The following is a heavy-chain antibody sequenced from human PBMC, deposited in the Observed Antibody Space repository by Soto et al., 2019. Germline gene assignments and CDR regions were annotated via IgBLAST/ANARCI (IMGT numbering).Heavy chain of an antibody. D-gene: IGHD2-2*01. Sequence: PSDTLSLTCAVSGGSISIRADSLCLIQQPPWGFRGVIGDSYHSGCPSYNPSLKSRVNISVARSKNQFSLKLSSVTAAETAVYYCARDGRYYGSTGEGFHCYGLDVWGQGPTVTVYS. J-gene: IGHJ6*02. CDR1: GGSISIRADS. CDR3: ARDGRYYGSTGEGFHCYGLDV. V-gene: IGHV4-30-2*01. CDR2: SYHSGCP.